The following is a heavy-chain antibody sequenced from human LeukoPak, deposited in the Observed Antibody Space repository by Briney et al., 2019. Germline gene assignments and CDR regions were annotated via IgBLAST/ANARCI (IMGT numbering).Heavy chain of an antibody. CDR3: ARALLSVPLSWFDP. CDR1: GGSISSYY. J-gene: IGHJ5*02. CDR2: IYYSGST. Sequence: SETLSLTCTVSGGSISSYYWSWIRQPPGKGLEWIGYIYYSGSTNYNPSLKSRVTISVDTSKNQFSLKLSSVTAADTAVYYCARALLSVPLSWFDPWGQGTLVTDSS. V-gene: IGHV4-59*01. D-gene: IGHD2-2*01.